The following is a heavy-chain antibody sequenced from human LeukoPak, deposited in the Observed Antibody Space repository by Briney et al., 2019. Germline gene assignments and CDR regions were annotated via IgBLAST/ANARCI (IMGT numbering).Heavy chain of an antibody. V-gene: IGHV4-59*01. D-gene: IGHD6-19*01. CDR3: AGATDKSGWSWFDP. J-gene: IGHJ5*02. Sequence: SETLSLTCTVSGGSISDYCWSWVRQSPGKGLEWIGYISYTGSTNYNPSLKSRVTTSVDTSKNQFSLRLTSVTAADTAVYYCAGATDKSGWSWFDPWGQGTLVTVSS. CDR2: ISYTGST. CDR1: GGSISDYC.